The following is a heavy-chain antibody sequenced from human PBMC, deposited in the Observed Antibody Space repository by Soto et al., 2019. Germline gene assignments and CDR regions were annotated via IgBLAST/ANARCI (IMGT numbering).Heavy chain of an antibody. Sequence: SVKVSCKASGGSCSNFGISWVRQAPGQGLEWMGGIVPVFGRPNYAQRFRGRLTITADESTSTGYMELISLRSDDTAVYYCAREGSGYNFWGQGTQVTVSS. CDR2: IVPVFGRP. CDR3: AREGSGYNF. V-gene: IGHV1-69*13. D-gene: IGHD5-12*01. J-gene: IGHJ4*02. CDR1: GGSCSNFG.